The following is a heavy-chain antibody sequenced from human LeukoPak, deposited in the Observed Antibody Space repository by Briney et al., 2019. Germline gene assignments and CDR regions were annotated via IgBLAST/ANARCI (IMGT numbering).Heavy chain of an antibody. CDR1: GGSFSGYY. Sequence: SETLSLTCAVYGGSFSGYYWSWIRQPPGKGLEWIGEINHSGSTNYNPSLKSRVTISVDTSKNQFSLKLSSVTAADTAVYYCARGGRWFCSSTSRTEYFQHWGQGTLVTVSS. CDR2: INHSGST. D-gene: IGHD2-2*01. J-gene: IGHJ1*01. CDR3: ARGGRWFCSSTSRTEYFQH. V-gene: IGHV4-34*01.